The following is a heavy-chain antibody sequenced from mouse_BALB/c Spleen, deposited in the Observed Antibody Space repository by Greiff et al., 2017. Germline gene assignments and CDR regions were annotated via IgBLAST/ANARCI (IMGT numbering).Heavy chain of an antibody. CDR1: GYTFTSYN. D-gene: IGHD1-1*01. J-gene: IGHJ4*01. CDR2: IYPGNGDT. Sequence: QVQLQQPGAELVKPGASVKMSCKASGYTFTSYNMHWVKQTPGQGLEWIGAIYPGNGDTSYNQKFKGKATLTADKSSSTAYMQLSSLTSEDSAVYYCARPYGSSYGRDYYAMDYWGQGTSVTVSS. V-gene: IGHV1-12*01. CDR3: ARPYGSSYGRDYYAMDY.